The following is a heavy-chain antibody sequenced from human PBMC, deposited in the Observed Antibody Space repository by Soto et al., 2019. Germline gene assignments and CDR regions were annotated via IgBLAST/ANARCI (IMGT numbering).Heavy chain of an antibody. J-gene: IGHJ4*02. CDR3: ARSSDGYAYDY. Sequence: GESLKISCKGSGYSFTTYWIGWVRQMPGKGLEWMGLIHPGDSDTRYSPSFQGQVTISADKSISTAYLQWNDLKASDTAMYYCARSSDGYAYDYWGQGTPVTVSS. V-gene: IGHV5-51*01. CDR2: IHPGDSDT. CDR1: GYSFTTYW. D-gene: IGHD3-16*01.